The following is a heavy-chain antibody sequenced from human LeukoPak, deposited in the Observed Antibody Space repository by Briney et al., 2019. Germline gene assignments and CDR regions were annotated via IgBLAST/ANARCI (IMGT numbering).Heavy chain of an antibody. CDR1: GFTFSSRW. Sequence: PGGSLRLSCAASGFTFSSRWMHWVRQAPGKGLVWVAQINNDGSSTMYADSVKGRFTISRDNAKNTLYLQMNSLRAEDTAVYYCAKDPYYYWGQGTLVTVSS. CDR3: AKDPYYY. D-gene: IGHD3-10*01. CDR2: INNDGSST. V-gene: IGHV3-74*03. J-gene: IGHJ4*02.